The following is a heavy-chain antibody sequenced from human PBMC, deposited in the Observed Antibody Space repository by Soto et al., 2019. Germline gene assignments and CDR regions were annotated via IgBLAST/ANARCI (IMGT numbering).Heavy chain of an antibody. Sequence: ASVKVSCKASGYTFTSYGMNWVRQAPGRGLEWMGWINPGNGNTKYSQKFQGRVIIERDTSASTAYMELSSLRSEDTAVYYCARDSNGAEQHGRKYYYDSSGSASPYYYGMDVWGQGTTVTVSS. CDR3: ARDSNGAEQHGRKYYYDSSGSASPYYYGMDV. V-gene: IGHV1-3*01. CDR1: GYTFTSYG. D-gene: IGHD3-22*01. CDR2: INPGNGNT. J-gene: IGHJ6*02.